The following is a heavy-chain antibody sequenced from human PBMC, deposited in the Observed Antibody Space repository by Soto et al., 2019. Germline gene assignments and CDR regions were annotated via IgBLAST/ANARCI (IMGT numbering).Heavy chain of an antibody. CDR3: ARGSDYYYYSGMDV. J-gene: IGHJ6*01. Sequence: PSETLSLTCTVSGGSISSGDYYWSWIRQPPGKGLEWIGEIYHSGSTNYNPSLKSRVTISVDKSKNQFSLKLSSVTAADTAVYYCARGSDYYYYSGMDVGGQGTTVTV. CDR1: GGSISSGDYY. V-gene: IGHV4-39*07. CDR2: IYHSGST.